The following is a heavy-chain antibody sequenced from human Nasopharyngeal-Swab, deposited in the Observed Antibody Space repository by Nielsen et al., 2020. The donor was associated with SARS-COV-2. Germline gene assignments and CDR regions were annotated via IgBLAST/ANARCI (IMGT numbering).Heavy chain of an antibody. V-gene: IGHV1-46*01. J-gene: IGHJ6*02. CDR1: GYTFTSYY. D-gene: IGHD4-17*01. Sequence: ASVKVSCKASGYTFTSYYMHWVRQAPGQGLEWMGIINPSGCSTSYAQKFQGRVTMTRDTSTSTVYMELSSLRSEDTAVYYCAGAPTVTTTIVSCYYYGMDVWGQGTTVTVSS. CDR3: AGAPTVTTTIVSCYYYGMDV. CDR2: INPSGCST.